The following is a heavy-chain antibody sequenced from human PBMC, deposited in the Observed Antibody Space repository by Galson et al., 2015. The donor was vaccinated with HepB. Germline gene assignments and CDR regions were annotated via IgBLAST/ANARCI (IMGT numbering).Heavy chain of an antibody. Sequence: SVKVSCKASGSTFTSYDINWVRQATGQGLEWMGWMNPNSGNTGYAQKFQGRVTMTRNTSISTAYMELSSLRSEDTAVYYCARGAHYDILTGYKYYYGMDVWGQGTTVTVSS. CDR3: ARGAHYDILTGYKYYYGMDV. V-gene: IGHV1-8*01. CDR1: GSTFTSYD. D-gene: IGHD3-9*01. CDR2: MNPNSGNT. J-gene: IGHJ6*02.